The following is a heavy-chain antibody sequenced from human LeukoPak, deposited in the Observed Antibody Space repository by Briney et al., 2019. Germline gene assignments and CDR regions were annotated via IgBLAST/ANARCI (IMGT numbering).Heavy chain of an antibody. CDR1: GFTFSNYA. CDR3: ARNTAAIVLRYFYFYMDV. V-gene: IGHV3-23*01. Sequence: GGSLRLSCAASGFTFSNYAMNWVRQAPGKGLEWVSGISGSGTSTYYGDSVKGRFTISRDNAKSSLYLQMNSLRAEDTAVYYCARNTAAIVLRYFYFYMDVWGKGTTVTVSS. CDR2: ISGSGTST. J-gene: IGHJ6*03. D-gene: IGHD2-2*02.